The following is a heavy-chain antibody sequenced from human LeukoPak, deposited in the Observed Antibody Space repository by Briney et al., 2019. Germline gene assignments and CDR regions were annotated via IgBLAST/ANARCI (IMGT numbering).Heavy chain of an antibody. CDR3: AREADGRPTAY. V-gene: IGHV3-21*01. Sequence: GGSLRLSCAASGFTFSNYSMHWVRQAPGKGLEWVSSISSSGSCIYYADSVKGRFTFSRDNAKNSLYLQMNSLGAEDTAVYYCAREADGRPTAYWGQGALVTVSS. CDR2: ISSSGSCI. D-gene: IGHD6-13*01. CDR1: GFTFSNYS. J-gene: IGHJ4*02.